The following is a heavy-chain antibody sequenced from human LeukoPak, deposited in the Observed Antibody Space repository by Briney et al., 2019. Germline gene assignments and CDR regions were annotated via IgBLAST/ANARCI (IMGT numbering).Heavy chain of an antibody. V-gene: IGHV5-10-1*01. D-gene: IGHD1-1*01. CDR1: GYSFTSNW. Sequence: GEPLKISCKGSGYSFTSNWISWVRKMPGKGLEWMGRIDPSDSYTNYSPSFQGHVTISADKSISTAYLQWSSLKASDTAMYYCARQPEGTWFDPWGQGTLVTVSS. CDR2: IDPSDSYT. J-gene: IGHJ5*02. CDR3: ARQPEGTWFDP.